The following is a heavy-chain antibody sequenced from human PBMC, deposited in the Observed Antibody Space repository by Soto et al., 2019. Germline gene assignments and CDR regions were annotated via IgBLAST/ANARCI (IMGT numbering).Heavy chain of an antibody. Sequence: GGSLRLSCAASGFTFRSYGMHWVCQAPGKGLEWVTVISYDGSNKYYADSVKGRFTISRDNSKNTLYLQMHSLRPEDTALYYCAKGGVGSTSNAFDIWGQGTMVTVSS. CDR1: GFTFRSYG. CDR3: AKGGVGSTSNAFDI. V-gene: IGHV3-30*18. CDR2: ISYDGSNK. D-gene: IGHD1-26*01. J-gene: IGHJ3*02.